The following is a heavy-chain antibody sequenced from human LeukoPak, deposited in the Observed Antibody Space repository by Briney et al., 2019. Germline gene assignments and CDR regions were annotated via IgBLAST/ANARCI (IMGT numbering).Heavy chain of an antibody. CDR2: IYYSGST. Sequence: SETLSLTCTVSGGSISSSSYYWGWIRQPPGKGLEWIGSIYYSGSTYYPPSLKSRVTISVDTSKTQFSLKLSSVTAADTAVYYCARHRAWEYYFDYWGQGTLVTVSS. V-gene: IGHV4-39*01. CDR1: GGSISSSSYY. J-gene: IGHJ4*02. D-gene: IGHD1-26*01. CDR3: ARHRAWEYYFDY.